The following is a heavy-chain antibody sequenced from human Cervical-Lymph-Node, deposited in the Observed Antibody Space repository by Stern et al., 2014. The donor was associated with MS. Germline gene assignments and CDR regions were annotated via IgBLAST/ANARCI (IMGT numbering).Heavy chain of an antibody. CDR3: ASVSGSYHGHFQH. CDR1: GGTFSSYA. CDR2: IIPFFGTA. J-gene: IGHJ1*01. D-gene: IGHD1-26*01. V-gene: IGHV1-69*01. Sequence: MQLVESGAEVKKPGSSVKVSCKASGGTFSSYAISWVRQAPGPGLEWLGGIIPFFGTANYAQKFQGRVTITADESTSTAYMELSSLRSEDTAVYYCASVSGSYHGHFQHWGQGTLVTVSS.